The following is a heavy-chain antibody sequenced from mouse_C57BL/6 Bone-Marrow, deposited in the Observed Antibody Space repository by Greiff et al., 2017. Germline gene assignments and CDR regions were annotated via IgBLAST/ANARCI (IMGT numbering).Heavy chain of an antibody. CDR1: GFTFTSYG. D-gene: IGHD2-4*01. V-gene: IGHV5-6*01. CDR2: ISSGGSYT. Sequence: EVQRVESGGDLVKPGGSLKLSCAASGFTFTSYGMSWVRQTPDKRLEWVATISSGGSYTYYPDSVKGRVTLSRDNAKNTPYLQMSSLKSEDTAMYYCARGGLRRDYAMDYWGQGTSVTVSS. CDR3: ARGGLRRDYAMDY. J-gene: IGHJ4*01.